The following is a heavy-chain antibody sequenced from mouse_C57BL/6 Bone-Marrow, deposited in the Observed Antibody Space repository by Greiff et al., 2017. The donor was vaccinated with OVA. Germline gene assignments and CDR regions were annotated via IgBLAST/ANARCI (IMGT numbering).Heavy chain of an antibody. J-gene: IGHJ2*01. Sequence: DVKLVESGGDLVKPGGSLKLSCAASGFTFSSYGMSWVRQTPDKRLAWVATISSGGSYTYYPDSVKGRFTISRDNAKNTLYLQMSSLKSEDTAMYYCARRGGSDYFDYWGQGTTLTVSS. CDR3: ARRGGSDYFDY. CDR1: GFTFSSYG. CDR2: ISSGGSYT. V-gene: IGHV5-6*02. D-gene: IGHD1-1*02.